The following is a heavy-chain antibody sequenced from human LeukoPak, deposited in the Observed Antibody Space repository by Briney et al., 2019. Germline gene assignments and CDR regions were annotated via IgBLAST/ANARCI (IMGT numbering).Heavy chain of an antibody. Sequence: ASVKVSCKASGYSFTSNYIHWVRQAPGQGLGWMGMIYPRDGSTSYAQKFQGRVTVTRDTSTSTVHMELSGLRSEDTAVYYCARDQEAFDYWGQGTLVTVSS. V-gene: IGHV1-46*01. J-gene: IGHJ4*02. CDR3: ARDQEAFDY. CDR2: IYPRDGST. CDR1: GYSFTSNY.